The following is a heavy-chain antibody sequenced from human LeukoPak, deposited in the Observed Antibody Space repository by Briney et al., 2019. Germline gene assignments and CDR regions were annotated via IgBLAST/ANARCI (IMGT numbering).Heavy chain of an antibody. CDR3: ARDGPVQMVDFDY. Sequence: ASLKVSCTASGYTFTGSGWYLYWLRQAPGQGLECVGWIHPNNGATLYAQKFQGRVAMTTDTSISTAYMELSRLRPDDTAMYYCARDGPVQMVDFDYWGQGTLVTVSS. V-gene: IGHV1-2*02. J-gene: IGHJ4*02. CDR2: IHPNNGAT. D-gene: IGHD3-10*01. CDR1: GYTFTGSGWY.